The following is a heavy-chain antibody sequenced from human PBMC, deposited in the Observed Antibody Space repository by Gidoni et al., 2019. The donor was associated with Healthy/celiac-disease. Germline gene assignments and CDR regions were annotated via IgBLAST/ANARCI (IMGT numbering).Heavy chain of an antibody. Sequence: EVQLLESGGGLVQPGGSLRLSCSASGFPFRSYALRWVRQAPGKGLEWVSAIMGSGGSTYSADSVKGRCTISRDNSKNTRYLQMNSLRAEDTAVYYCAKGNGILTGYYNLRYYFDYWGQGTLVTVSS. CDR3: AKGNGILTGYYNLRYYFDY. CDR1: GFPFRSYA. J-gene: IGHJ4*02. D-gene: IGHD3-9*01. V-gene: IGHV3-23*01. CDR2: IMGSGGST.